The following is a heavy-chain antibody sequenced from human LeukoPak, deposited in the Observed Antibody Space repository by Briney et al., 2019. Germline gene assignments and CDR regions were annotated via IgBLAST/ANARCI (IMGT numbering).Heavy chain of an antibody. Sequence: TGGSLRLSCAASGFSVSSDYMSWVRQAPGKGLEWVSSIYSGGKTLYADSVKDRFTISRDNSENTLHLQMTSLRVEDAAMYYCARDLVVAGTYGFGNWGQGTLVTVSS. CDR3: ARDLVVAGTYGFGN. J-gene: IGHJ4*02. V-gene: IGHV3-66*01. CDR1: GFSVSSDY. D-gene: IGHD2-15*01. CDR2: IYSGGKT.